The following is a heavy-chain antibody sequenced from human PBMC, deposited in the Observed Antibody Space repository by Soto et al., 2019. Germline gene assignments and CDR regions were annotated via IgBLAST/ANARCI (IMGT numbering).Heavy chain of an antibody. D-gene: IGHD2-15*01. CDR3: ARDLRLASRGYFDY. J-gene: IGHJ4*02. CDR1: GGTFSSCA. Sequence: VKVSCKASGGTFSSCAISWVRQAPGQGLEWMGGIIPIFGTANYAQKFQGRVTITADESTSTAYMELSSLRSEDTAVYYCARDLRLASRGYFDYWGQGTQVTVSS. CDR2: IIPIFGTA. V-gene: IGHV1-69*01.